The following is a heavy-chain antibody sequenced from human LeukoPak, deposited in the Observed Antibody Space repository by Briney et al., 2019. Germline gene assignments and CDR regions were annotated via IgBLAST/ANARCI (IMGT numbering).Heavy chain of an antibody. J-gene: IGHJ4*02. Sequence: ASVKVSCKASGYTFTSYGISWVRQAPGQGLEWMGWISAYNGNTNYAQKIQGRLTMTTDTSTNTAYMELRSLRSDDTAVYYCARSAVADTLSAYYFDYWSQGTLVTVSS. CDR2: ISAYNGNT. D-gene: IGHD6-19*01. V-gene: IGHV1-18*01. CDR1: GYTFTSYG. CDR3: ARSAVADTLSAYYFDY.